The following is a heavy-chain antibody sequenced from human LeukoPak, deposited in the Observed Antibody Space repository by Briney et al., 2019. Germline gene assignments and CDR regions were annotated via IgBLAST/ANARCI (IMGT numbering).Heavy chain of an antibody. V-gene: IGHV5-51*01. Sequence: PGESLKISCKVSGYTFTTYWIGWVRQMPGKGLELMGIIYPIDSDTRYRPSFQGQVTISADKSISTAYLEWSSLKASDTAIYYCARRTGASGNFIGYWGQGTLVTVSS. J-gene: IGHJ4*02. CDR1: GYTFTTYW. CDR3: ARRTGASGNFIGY. CDR2: IYPIDSDT. D-gene: IGHD3-10*01.